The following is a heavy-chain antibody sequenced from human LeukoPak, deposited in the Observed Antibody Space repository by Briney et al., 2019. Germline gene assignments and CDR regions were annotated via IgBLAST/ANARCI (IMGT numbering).Heavy chain of an antibody. CDR3: ARDHTAVRPNWFDP. CDR2: ISAYNGNT. V-gene: IGHV1-18*01. CDR1: GYTFTTYG. J-gene: IGHJ5*02. Sequence: ASVKVSCQASGYTFTTYGITWMRQAPGQELEWMGWISAYNGNTNCAQKLQGRVTMTTDTSTSTAYMELRSLRSDDTAVYYCARDHTAVRPNWFDPWGQGTLVTVSS. D-gene: IGHD5-18*01.